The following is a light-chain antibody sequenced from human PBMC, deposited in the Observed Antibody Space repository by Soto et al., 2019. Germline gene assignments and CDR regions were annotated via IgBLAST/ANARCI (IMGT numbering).Light chain of an antibody. J-gene: IGKJ1*01. CDR3: QQYDGSPRT. Sequence: EIVLTQSPGTLSVSPGERATLSCRASQSLNSNSLAWYQQKPGQAPRLLIYNAYNRASGIPDRFSGSGSGTDFTLTISRLETEDFVVYHCQQYDGSPRTFGQGTKVEVK. CDR1: QSLNSNS. V-gene: IGKV3-20*01. CDR2: NAY.